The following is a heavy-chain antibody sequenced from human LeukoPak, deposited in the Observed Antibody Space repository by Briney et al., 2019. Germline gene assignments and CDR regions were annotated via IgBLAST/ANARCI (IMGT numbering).Heavy chain of an antibody. J-gene: IGHJ4*02. CDR1: GGSINSGGYY. CDR3: AKTYYDILTGYRPFDY. D-gene: IGHD3-9*01. Sequence: SQTLSLTCTVSGGSINSGGYYWSWIRQHAGKGLECIGYIYYSGSTYYNPSLKSRVTISVDTSKNQFSLKLSSVTAADTAVYYCAKTYYDILTGYRPFDYWGQGTLVTVSS. CDR2: IYYSGST. V-gene: IGHV4-31*03.